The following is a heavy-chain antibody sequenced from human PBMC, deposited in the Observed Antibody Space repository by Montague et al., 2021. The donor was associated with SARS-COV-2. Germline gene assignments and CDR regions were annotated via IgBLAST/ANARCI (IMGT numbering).Heavy chain of an antibody. CDR2: INQSGST. CDR1: GGSFSGYY. D-gene: IGHD3-22*01. J-gene: IGHJ4*02. Sequence: SETLSLTCAVYGGSFSGYYWSWIRQPPGKGLEWIGEINQSGSTNYNPSLKSRVTLSVDTSKKQFSLKLSSLTAAVTAVYYCARVAGGYYHDSSAYFDYWGQGSLVTVSS. V-gene: IGHV4-34*01. CDR3: ARVAGGYYHDSSAYFDY.